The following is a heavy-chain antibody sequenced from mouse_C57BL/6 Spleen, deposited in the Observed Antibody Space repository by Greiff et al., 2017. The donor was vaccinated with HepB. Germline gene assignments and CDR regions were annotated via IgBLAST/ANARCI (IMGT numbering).Heavy chain of an antibody. D-gene: IGHD2-3*01. CDR1: GYAFTNYL. Sequence: QVQLQQSGAELVRPGTSVKVSCKASGYAFTNYLIEWVKQRPGQGLEWIGVINPGSGGTNYNEKFKSKATLTVDKSSSTAYMQLSSLTSEDSAVYYCARYGYYPRAMDYWGQGTSVTVSS. CDR3: ARYGYYPRAMDY. CDR2: INPGSGGT. J-gene: IGHJ4*01. V-gene: IGHV1-54*01.